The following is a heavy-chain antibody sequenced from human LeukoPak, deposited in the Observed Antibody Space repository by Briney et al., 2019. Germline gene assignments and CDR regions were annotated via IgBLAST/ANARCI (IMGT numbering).Heavy chain of an antibody. CDR2: IYYSGIT. Sequence: SETLSLTCTVSGDSVSSGSYYWSWIRQPPGKSLEWFGYIYYSGITNYNPSLKSRVTISVDTSKNQFSLRLSSVTAADTAVYYCARDGPPVEYWGQGTLVTVSS. J-gene: IGHJ4*02. CDR3: ARDGPPVEY. D-gene: IGHD3/OR15-3a*01. CDR1: GDSVSSGSYY. V-gene: IGHV4-61*01.